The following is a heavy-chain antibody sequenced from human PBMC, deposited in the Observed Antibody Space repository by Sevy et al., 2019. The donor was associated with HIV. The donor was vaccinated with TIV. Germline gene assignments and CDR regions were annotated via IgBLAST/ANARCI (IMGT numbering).Heavy chain of an antibody. V-gene: IGHV3-23*01. Sequence: GGSLRLSCAASGFTFSSYAMSWVRQAPGKGLEWVSAISGSGGSTYYADSVKGRFTISRDNSKNTLYLQMNSLRAEDTAVYYCAKDGLGYCSGGSCRTDWYFYLWGRGTLVTVSS. CDR3: AKDGLGYCSGGSCRTDWYFYL. J-gene: IGHJ2*01. D-gene: IGHD2-15*01. CDR2: ISGSGGST. CDR1: GFTFSSYA.